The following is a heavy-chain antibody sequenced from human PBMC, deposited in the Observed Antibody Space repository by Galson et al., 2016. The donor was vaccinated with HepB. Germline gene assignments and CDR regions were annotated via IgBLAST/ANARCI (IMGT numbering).Heavy chain of an antibody. D-gene: IGHD6-13*01. CDR3: ASSPGGRYSSNWYKLDY. CDR2: ISTSSDYI. CDR1: GFTFSHYS. Sequence: SLRLSCAASGFTFSHYSMNWVRQAPGKGLEWVSSISTSSDYIYYADSVKGRFTISRDNANKSLYLQMNNLRAEDTAVYYCASSPGGRYSSNWYKLDYWGQGTLVTVSS. V-gene: IGHV3-21*01. J-gene: IGHJ4*02.